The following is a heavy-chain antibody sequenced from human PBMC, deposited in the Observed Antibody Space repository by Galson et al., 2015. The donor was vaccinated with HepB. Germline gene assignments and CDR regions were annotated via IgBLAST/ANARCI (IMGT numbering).Heavy chain of an antibody. CDR3: ARAPPKYDIYGMDV. CDR1: GFTVSSNH. J-gene: IGHJ6*02. Sequence: SLRLSCAASGFTVSSNHMSWVRQAPGKGLEWVSVIYSGGSTYYADSVKGRFTISRDNSKNTLYLQMNSLRAEDTAVYYCARAPPKYDIYGMDVWGQGTTVTVSS. V-gene: IGHV3-66*02. D-gene: IGHD3-9*01. CDR2: IYSGGST.